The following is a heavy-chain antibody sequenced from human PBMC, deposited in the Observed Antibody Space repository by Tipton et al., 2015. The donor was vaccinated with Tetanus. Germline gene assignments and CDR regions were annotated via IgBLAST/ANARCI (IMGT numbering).Heavy chain of an antibody. D-gene: IGHD5-12*01. CDR2: IYHSGST. V-gene: IGHV4-59*12. Sequence: TLSLTCTVSGGSISSYYWSWIRQPPGKGLEWIGYIYHSGSTYYNPSLKSRVTISVDISKNQFSLKLSSVTAADTAVYYCSRGVDRTKAGIDWGQGTLVTVSS. J-gene: IGHJ4*02. CDR3: SRGVDRTKAGID. CDR1: GGSISSYY.